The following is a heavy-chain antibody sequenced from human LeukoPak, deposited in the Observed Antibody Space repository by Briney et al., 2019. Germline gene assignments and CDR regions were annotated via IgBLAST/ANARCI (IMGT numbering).Heavy chain of an antibody. CDR1: GGSISRSSYY. J-gene: IGHJ4*02. Sequence: PSETLSLTCTVSGGSISRSSYYWGWIRQPPGKGLEWIGSIFYSGSTYYNPSLKSRVTISVDTSKNQFSLKLNSVTAADTAVYYCARDYRPDFDFWGQGTLVTVSS. D-gene: IGHD4/OR15-4a*01. V-gene: IGHV4-39*07. CDR3: ARDYRPDFDF. CDR2: IFYSGST.